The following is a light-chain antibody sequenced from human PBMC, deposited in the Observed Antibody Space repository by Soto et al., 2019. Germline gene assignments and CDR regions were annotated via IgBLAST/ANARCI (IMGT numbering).Light chain of an antibody. Sequence: QLVLTQPPSASGTPGQRVTISCSGSSSNIGSNTVNWYQQLPGTAPKLLIYSNNQRPSGVPDRFSGSKSGTSASLAISGLQSEDEADYYCAAWDDSLNGYVFGTGTKVTGL. V-gene: IGLV1-44*01. CDR3: AAWDDSLNGYV. CDR1: SSNIGSNT. J-gene: IGLJ1*01. CDR2: SNN.